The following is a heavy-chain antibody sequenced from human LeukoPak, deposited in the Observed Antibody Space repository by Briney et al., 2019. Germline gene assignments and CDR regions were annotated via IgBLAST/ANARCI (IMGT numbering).Heavy chain of an antibody. CDR3: ARGANHGDSGLDVFDI. Sequence: KTSETPSLTCTVSGGSVSGYYWSWIRQPPGKGLEWIGYTYSSGSTTYNPSLKSRVTISLDTSKNQFSLKLTSVTAADTAAYHCARGANHGDSGLDVFDIWGQGTMVTVSS. CDR1: GGSVSGYY. V-gene: IGHV4-59*02. CDR2: TYSSGST. D-gene: IGHD4-17*01. J-gene: IGHJ3*02.